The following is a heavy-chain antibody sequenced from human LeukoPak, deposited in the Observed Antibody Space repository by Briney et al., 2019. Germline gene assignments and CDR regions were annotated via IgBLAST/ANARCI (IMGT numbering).Heavy chain of an antibody. V-gene: IGHV3-64*01. J-gene: IGHJ4*02. CDR1: GFTFSSYA. D-gene: IGHD5-12*01. CDR2: ISSNGGST. Sequence: GGSLRLSCAASGFTFSSYAMHWVRQAPGKGLEYVSAISSNGGSTYYANSVKGRFTISRDNSKNTLYLQMGSLSAEDMAVYYCARQGSGYDLWGQGTLVTVSS. CDR3: ARQGSGYDL.